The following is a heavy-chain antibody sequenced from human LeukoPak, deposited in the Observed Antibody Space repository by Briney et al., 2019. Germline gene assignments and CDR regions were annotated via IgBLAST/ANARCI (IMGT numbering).Heavy chain of an antibody. Sequence: SETLSLTCAVSGGSISSGGYSWSWIRQPPGKGLEWIGYIYHSGSTYYNPSLKSRVAISVDRSKNQFSLKLSSVTAADTAVYYCARDSRGEYYDSSGPHWYFDLWGRGTLVTVSS. J-gene: IGHJ2*01. V-gene: IGHV4-30-2*01. CDR3: ARDSRGEYYDSSGPHWYFDL. CDR2: IYHSGST. D-gene: IGHD3-22*01. CDR1: GGSISSGGYS.